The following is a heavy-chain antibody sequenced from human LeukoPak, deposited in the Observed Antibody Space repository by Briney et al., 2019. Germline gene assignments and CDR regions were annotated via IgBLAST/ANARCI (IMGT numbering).Heavy chain of an antibody. CDR2: IWYDGSNK. J-gene: IGHJ3*02. CDR1: GFTFSNYW. V-gene: IGHV3-33*08. Sequence: GGSLRLSCVASGFTFSNYWMTWLRQAPGKGLEWVAVIWYDGSNKYYADSVKGRFTISRDNSKNTLYLQMNSLRAEDTAVYYCARGMYDFWSGYSATTDAFDIWGQGTMVTVSS. CDR3: ARGMYDFWSGYSATTDAFDI. D-gene: IGHD3-3*01.